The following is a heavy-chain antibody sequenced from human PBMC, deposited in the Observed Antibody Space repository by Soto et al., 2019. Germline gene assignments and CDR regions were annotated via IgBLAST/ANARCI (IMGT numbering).Heavy chain of an antibody. CDR1: GFTFGGYG. J-gene: IGHJ4*02. CDR3: VKDGSLEVPDVPLEEYYFDH. V-gene: IGHV3-30*18. CDR2: ISYHGRNK. Sequence: GGSLRFSCAASGFTFGGYGMHWVRQAPGKGLEWVAVISYHGRNKYYVDSVKGRFTISRDDSKNTLYLQMDSVRAEDTAVYYCVKDGSLEVPDVPLEEYYFDHWGQGTLVTVSS. D-gene: IGHD3-3*01.